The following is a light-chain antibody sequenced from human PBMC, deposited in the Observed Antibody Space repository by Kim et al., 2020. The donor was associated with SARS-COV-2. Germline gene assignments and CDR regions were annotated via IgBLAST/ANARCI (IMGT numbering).Light chain of an antibody. J-gene: IGLJ2*01. V-gene: IGLV2-8*01. CDR2: EVS. CDR3: SSYAGSNNWL. Sequence: GQSLTISCTGNSSDIGSYSFVSWYQQHPGKAPKLIIHEVSNRSSGVPDRFSGSKSGNTASLTVSGLRAEDEADYYCSSYAGSNNWLFGGGTQLTVL. CDR1: SSDIGSYSF.